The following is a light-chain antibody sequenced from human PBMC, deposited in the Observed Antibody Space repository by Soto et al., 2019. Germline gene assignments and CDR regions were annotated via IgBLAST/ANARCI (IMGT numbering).Light chain of an antibody. Sequence: DIQMTQSPSTLSASVGDRVTITCRASQSLNSLLAWYQQTPGRAPKLLIYDASTLESGVPSRFSGSGSGTEFTLTISSLQTDDFATNYCQQYNSYFSWTVGQGTKVDIK. CDR3: QQYNSYFSWT. V-gene: IGKV1-5*01. J-gene: IGKJ1*01. CDR1: QSLNSL. CDR2: DAS.